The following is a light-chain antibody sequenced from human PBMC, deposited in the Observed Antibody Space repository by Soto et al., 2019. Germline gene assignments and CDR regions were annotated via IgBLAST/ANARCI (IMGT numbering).Light chain of an antibody. CDR2: ANN. J-gene: IGLJ1*01. Sequence: QSVLTQAPSASGTPGQRVTISCSGSSSNIGNRTVNWYQQFPGTAPKLLIYANNRRPSGVPDRFSGSKSGTSASLAISGLQSEDEADYHCAAWDDSLNGYVFGAGTKVTVL. V-gene: IGLV1-44*01. CDR3: AAWDDSLNGYV. CDR1: SSNIGNRT.